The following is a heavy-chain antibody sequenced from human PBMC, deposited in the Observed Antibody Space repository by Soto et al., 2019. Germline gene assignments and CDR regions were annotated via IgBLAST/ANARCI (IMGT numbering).Heavy chain of an antibody. J-gene: IGHJ4*02. Sequence: EVQLVESGGGLVQPGGSLRLSCAASGFTFNTSWMSWVRRAPGKGLEWVAHMNQHGSEKYYVDSVKGRFTISGDDAKNSLYLQMNSLGAEDTAVYYCVSWAGSSYSGQGTLVTVSS. CDR1: GFTFNTSW. CDR3: VSWAGSSY. D-gene: IGHD3-10*01. CDR2: MNQHGSEK. V-gene: IGHV3-7*05.